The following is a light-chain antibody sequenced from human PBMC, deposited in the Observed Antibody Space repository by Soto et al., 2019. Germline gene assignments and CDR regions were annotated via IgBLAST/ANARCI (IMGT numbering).Light chain of an antibody. CDR2: WAS. CDR1: QSVLYSSNNNNY. Sequence: DIVMTQSPDSLAVSLGERATINGKSSQSVLYSSNNNNYIAWYQQKPGQPPKLIIYWASTRESGVPDRFSGSGSGTDFTLTISSLQAEDVAIYYCQQYYDTPSTFGQGTKVDIK. V-gene: IGKV4-1*01. J-gene: IGKJ1*01. CDR3: QQYYDTPST.